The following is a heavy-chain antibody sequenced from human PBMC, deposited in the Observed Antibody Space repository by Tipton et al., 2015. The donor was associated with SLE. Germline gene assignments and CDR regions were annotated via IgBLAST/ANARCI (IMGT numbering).Heavy chain of an antibody. CDR3: ARRQPDGAFDI. D-gene: IGHD5-18*01. CDR2: ISSSSSYT. Sequence: SLRLSCAASGFTFSDYYMSWIRQASGKGLEWVSYISSSSSYTNYADSVKGRFTISRDNAKNSLYLQMNSLRAEDTAVYYCARRQPDGAFDIWGQGTMVTVSS. V-gene: IGHV3-11*03. CDR1: GFTFSDYY. J-gene: IGHJ3*02.